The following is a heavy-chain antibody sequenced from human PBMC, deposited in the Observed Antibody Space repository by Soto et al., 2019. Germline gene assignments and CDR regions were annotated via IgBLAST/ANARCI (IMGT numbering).Heavy chain of an antibody. D-gene: IGHD6-19*01. Sequence: ASVKVSCKASGYTFTGYYMHWVRQAPGQGLDWMGWINPNSGGTNYAQKFQGWVTMTRDTSISTAYMELSRLRSDDTAVYYCASANSSGRKTSYYYYYGMDVWGQATTVTVSS. J-gene: IGHJ6*02. CDR3: ASANSSGRKTSYYYYYGMDV. CDR1: GYTFTGYY. CDR2: INPNSGGT. V-gene: IGHV1-2*04.